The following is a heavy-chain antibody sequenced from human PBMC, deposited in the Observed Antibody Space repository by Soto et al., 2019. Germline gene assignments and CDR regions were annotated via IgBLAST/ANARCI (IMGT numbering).Heavy chain of an antibody. CDR2: IDPSDSYT. D-gene: IGHD1-26*01. CDR3: AKVGTYSGSYYWFDP. CDR1: GYSFTSYW. Sequence: GESLKISCKGSGYSFTSYWISWVRQMPGKGLEWMGRIDPSDSYTKYSPSSQGHVTISADKSISTAYLQWSSLKASDTAIYYCAKVGTYSGSYYWFDPWGQGTLVTVSS. J-gene: IGHJ5*02. V-gene: IGHV5-10-1*01.